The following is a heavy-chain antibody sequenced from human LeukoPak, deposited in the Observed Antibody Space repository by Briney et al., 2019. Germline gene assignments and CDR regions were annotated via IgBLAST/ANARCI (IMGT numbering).Heavy chain of an antibody. CDR1: GGSIISYY. D-gene: IGHD2-21*02. Sequence: PSETLSLTCTVSGGSIISYYWSWVRQPPGKRLEWIGYIYYSGRTNYNPSLKSRVTMSVDTSKNQFSLKLTSVTAADTALYYCARHNDLTGGALDIWGQGTMVTVSS. J-gene: IGHJ3*02. CDR3: ARHNDLTGGALDI. V-gene: IGHV4-59*08. CDR2: IYYSGRT.